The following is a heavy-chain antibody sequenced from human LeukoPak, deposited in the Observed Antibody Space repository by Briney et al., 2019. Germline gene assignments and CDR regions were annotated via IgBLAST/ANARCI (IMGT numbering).Heavy chain of an antibody. CDR1: GYTFTGYY. CDR3: ARDKNVGSSWYLVWFDP. CDR2: INPNSGGT. J-gene: IGHJ5*02. Sequence: ASVKVSCKASGYTFTGYYMHWVRQAPGQGLEWMGWINPNSGGTNYAQKFQGRVTMTRDTSISTAYMELSRLRSDDTAVYYCARDKNVGSSWYLVWFDPWGQGTLVTVSS. D-gene: IGHD6-13*01. V-gene: IGHV1-2*02.